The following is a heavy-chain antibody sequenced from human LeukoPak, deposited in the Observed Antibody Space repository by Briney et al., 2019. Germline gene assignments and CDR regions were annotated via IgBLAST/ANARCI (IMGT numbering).Heavy chain of an antibody. J-gene: IGHJ4*02. Sequence: SETLSLTCAVYGGSFSGYYWSWIRQPPGKGLEWIGEINHSGSTNYNPSLKSRVTISVDTSKNQFSLKLSSVTAADTAVYYCAGRIINYIWGSFQPTTFDYWGQGTLVTVSS. CDR1: GGSFSGYY. CDR3: AGRIINYIWGSFQPTTFDY. D-gene: IGHD3-16*01. CDR2: INHSGST. V-gene: IGHV4-34*01.